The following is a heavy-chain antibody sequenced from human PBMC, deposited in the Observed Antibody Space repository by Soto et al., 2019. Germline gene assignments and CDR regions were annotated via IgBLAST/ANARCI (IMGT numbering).Heavy chain of an antibody. V-gene: IGHV1-3*01. D-gene: IGHD6-13*01. CDR1: GYTFTHYA. CDR3: ARGLAADVA. CDR2: INAGSGNT. Sequence: QVQLVQSGAEVKKPGASVKVSCTASGYTFTHYAIHWVRHAPGQRLEWMGFINAGSGNTKYSQNFQGRLTFTKDTSASTAYMDLSSLRSEDTAIYYCARGLAADVAWGQGTLVTVSS. J-gene: IGHJ5*02.